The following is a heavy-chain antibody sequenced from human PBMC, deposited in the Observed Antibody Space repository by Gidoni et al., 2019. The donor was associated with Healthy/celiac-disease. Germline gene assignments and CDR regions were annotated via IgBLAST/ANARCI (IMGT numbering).Heavy chain of an antibody. CDR3: SKATVTTIYYYYGMDV. Sequence: EVQLLESGGGLVQPGGSLRLSCAASGFTFSSYAMSWVRQAPGKGLEWVSAIIGSGVSTYYADSVKGRFTISRDNSKNTLYLQMNSLRAEDTAVYYCSKATVTTIYYYYGMDVWGQGTTVTVSS. J-gene: IGHJ6*02. V-gene: IGHV3-23*01. CDR2: IIGSGVST. CDR1: GFTFSSYA. D-gene: IGHD4-17*01.